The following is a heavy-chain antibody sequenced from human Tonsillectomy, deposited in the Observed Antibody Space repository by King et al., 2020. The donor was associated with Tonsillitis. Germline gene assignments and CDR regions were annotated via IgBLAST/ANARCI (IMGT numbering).Heavy chain of an antibody. CDR1: GYTFSSYH. J-gene: IGHJ4*02. D-gene: IGHD2-15*01. V-gene: IGHV1-46*01. CDR2: INPSSGST. CDR3: ARALVVATPTHFDY. Sequence: QLVQSGAGVKKPGASVKVSCQASGYTFSSYHMNWVRQAPGQGLEWMGIINPSSGSTNYAQKFQGRLTMTRDTSTSTDYIELSNLRSEDTAVYYCARALVVATPTHFDYWGQGTLFTVSS.